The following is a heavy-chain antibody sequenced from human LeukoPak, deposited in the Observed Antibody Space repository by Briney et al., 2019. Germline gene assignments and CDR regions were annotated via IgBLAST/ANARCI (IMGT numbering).Heavy chain of an antibody. V-gene: IGHV3-33*06. CDR1: GFIFSSYG. CDR2: IWHDGSSE. D-gene: IGHD3-22*01. J-gene: IGHJ4*02. CDR3: AKDDRGGWSGYFDY. Sequence: GGSLRLSCAASGFIFSSYGMHWVRQAPGKGLEWVAVIWHDGSSEFYADSVRGRFSISRDDSKNTVYLQMNSLRAEDTALYYCAKDDRGGWSGYFDYWGQGTLVTASS.